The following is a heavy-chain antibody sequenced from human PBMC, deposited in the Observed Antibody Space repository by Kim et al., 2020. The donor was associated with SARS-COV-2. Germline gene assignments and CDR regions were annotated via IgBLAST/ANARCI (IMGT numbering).Heavy chain of an antibody. J-gene: IGHJ6*02. CDR3: ARDENYYYYHLDV. V-gene: IGHV5-10-1*01. CDR1: GYDFSTYW. Sequence: GESLKISCTGSGYDFSTYWISWVRQMPGKGLEWMGTIDPSDSHTKYSPSFQGRVTISSDKSINTAYLQWSSLKASDTAIYYCARDENYYYYHLDVWGQGTTVTVSS. CDR2: IDPSDSHT.